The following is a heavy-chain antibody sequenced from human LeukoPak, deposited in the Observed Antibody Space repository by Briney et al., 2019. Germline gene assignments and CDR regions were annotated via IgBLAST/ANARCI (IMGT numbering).Heavy chain of an antibody. Sequence: GGSLRLSCAASGFTFSSYWMHWVRQAPGKGLVWVSRINSDGGSTGYADSVKGRFTISRDNAKNTLYLQMNSMRAEDTAVYYCARDHRYFDWLSDAAHDAFDIWGQGTMVTVSS. V-gene: IGHV3-74*01. CDR3: ARDHRYFDWLSDAAHDAFDI. D-gene: IGHD3-9*01. CDR2: INSDGGST. CDR1: GFTFSSYW. J-gene: IGHJ3*02.